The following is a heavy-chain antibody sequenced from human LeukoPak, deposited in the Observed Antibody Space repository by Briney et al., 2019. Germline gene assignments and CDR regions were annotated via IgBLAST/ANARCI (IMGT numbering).Heavy chain of an antibody. D-gene: IGHD4-17*01. CDR3: TRVEYGDYPGDY. CDR2: ITSSSGAI. V-gene: IGHV3-48*01. J-gene: IGHJ4*02. Sequence: HAGGSLRLSCAASGFTFSSYSMNWVRQAPGKGLEWISYITSSSGAIYYADSVKGRFTISRDNAKNSLYLQMNGLRAEDTAVYYCTRVEYGDYPGDYWGQGTLVTVSS. CDR1: GFTFSSYS.